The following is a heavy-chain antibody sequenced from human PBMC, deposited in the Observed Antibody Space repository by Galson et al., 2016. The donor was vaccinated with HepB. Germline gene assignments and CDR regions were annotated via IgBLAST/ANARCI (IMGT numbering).Heavy chain of an antibody. CDR3: ARGPYIGASARSREAQY. CDR1: GYTFNTYN. Sequence: SVKVSCKASGYTFNTYNMHWVRQAPGQGLEWMGIIKPSGGNTIYAQKFQDRITMTRDTSTSTVYMELISLRSEDTAVYYCARGPYIGASARSREAQYWGQGTLATVSS. CDR2: IKPSGGNT. V-gene: IGHV1-46*02. J-gene: IGHJ1*01. D-gene: IGHD6-6*01.